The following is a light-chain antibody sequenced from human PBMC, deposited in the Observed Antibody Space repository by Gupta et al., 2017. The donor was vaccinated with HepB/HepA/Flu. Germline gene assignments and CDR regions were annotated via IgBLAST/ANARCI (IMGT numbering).Light chain of an antibody. CDR2: AVS. Sequence: DIQTTHSPSSLSASVRDRVTITCRASQIISSYLNWYQQKPGKAPKLLIYAVSRLQSEVPSRFSGSGSGTHFTLTISRLQPEDFGTYYCQQRTSTPLTFGPGTKVD. CDR3: QQRTSTPLT. V-gene: IGKV1-39*01. J-gene: IGKJ3*01. CDR1: QIISSY.